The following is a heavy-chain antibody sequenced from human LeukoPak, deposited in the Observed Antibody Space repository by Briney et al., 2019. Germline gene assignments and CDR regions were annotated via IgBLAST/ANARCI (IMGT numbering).Heavy chain of an antibody. D-gene: IGHD4-11*01. V-gene: IGHV3-11*01. CDR2: ISSSGSTI. CDR3: ARVVRSNYGNWFDP. Sequence: GGSLRLSCAASGFTFSDYYMSWIRQAPGKGLEWVSYISSSGSTIYYADSVKGRLTISRDNAKNSLYLQMNSLRAEDTAVYYCARVVRSNYGNWFDPWGQGTLVTVSS. J-gene: IGHJ5*02. CDR1: GFTFSDYY.